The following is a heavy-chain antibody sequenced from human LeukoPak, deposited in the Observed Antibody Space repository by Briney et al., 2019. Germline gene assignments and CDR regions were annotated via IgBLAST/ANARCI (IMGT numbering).Heavy chain of an antibody. CDR2: ISSNGGRT. CDR3: ARASAGWGADDY. V-gene: IGHV3-64*01. D-gene: IGHD1-26*01. Sequence: GGSLRLSCAASGFTFSSYAMHWVRQAPGKGLEYVSAISSNGGRTYYANSVKGRFTISRDNSKNTLYLQMGSLRAEDMAVYYCARASAGWGADDYWGQGTLVTVSS. J-gene: IGHJ4*02. CDR1: GFTFSSYA.